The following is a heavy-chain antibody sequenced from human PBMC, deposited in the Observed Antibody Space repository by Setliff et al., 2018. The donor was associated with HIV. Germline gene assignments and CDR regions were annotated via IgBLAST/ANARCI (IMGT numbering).Heavy chain of an antibody. J-gene: IGHJ6*02. CDR2: IIPNNNST. CDR1: GGTFSNYA. CDR3: ARGSDSGSYSYYYGMDV. V-gene: IGHV1-69*04. D-gene: IGHD3-16*01. Sequence: ASVKVSCKASGGTFSNYAISWVRQAPGQGLEWMGRIIPNNNSTAYPQKFQGRVTMTWDTPTTTVYMELRSLRSEDTAVYYCARGSDSGSYSYYYGMDVWGQGTTVTVSS.